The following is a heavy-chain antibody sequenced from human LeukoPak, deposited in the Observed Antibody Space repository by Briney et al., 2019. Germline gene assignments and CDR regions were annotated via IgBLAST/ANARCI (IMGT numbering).Heavy chain of an antibody. CDR2: LYSGGGS. CDR3: ARVDCTSTNCSGAFDI. D-gene: IGHD2-2*01. Sequence: GGSLRLSCAATGFIVSSTYMSWVGQAPGRGLEWVALLYSGGGSFHADSVKGRFTISRHNSQNTVYLQMNSLRPDDTAVYYCARVDCTSTNCSGAFDIWGQGTMLTVSS. V-gene: IGHV3-53*04. CDR1: GFIVSSTY. J-gene: IGHJ3*02.